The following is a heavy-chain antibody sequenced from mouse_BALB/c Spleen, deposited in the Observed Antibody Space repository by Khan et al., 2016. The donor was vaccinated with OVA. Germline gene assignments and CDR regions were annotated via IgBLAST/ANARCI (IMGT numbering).Heavy chain of an antibody. CDR1: GFSLTDYA. CDR3: AKDPPYYGMDY. J-gene: IGHJ4*01. Sequence: VQLQESGPGLVAPSQSLSITCTVSGFSLTDYAVSWIRQPPGKGLEWLGVIWGGGSKYYNSALKSRLSISKDNSKSQVFLKMNSLQTDDTAMYYCAKDPPYYGMDYWGQGTSGTGSS. CDR2: IWGGGSK. V-gene: IGHV2-6-5*01.